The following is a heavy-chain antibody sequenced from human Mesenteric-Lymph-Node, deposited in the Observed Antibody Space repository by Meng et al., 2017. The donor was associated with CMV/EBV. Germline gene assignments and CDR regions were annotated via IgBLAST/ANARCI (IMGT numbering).Heavy chain of an antibody. CDR3: ARGMYDFSTGSYSRPPNYAVDV. J-gene: IGHJ6*02. D-gene: IGHD3-3*01. CDR2: LYSGSNS. CDR1: GFTVSNNY. V-gene: IGHV3-66*02. Sequence: GGSLRLSCAASGFTVSNNYMTWIRQAPGKGLKWVSVLYSGSNSYYTDSVKGRFIISRDNSKNALYLQMNSLRPEDTAVYYCARGMYDFSTGSYSRPPNYAVDVWGQGTTVTVSS.